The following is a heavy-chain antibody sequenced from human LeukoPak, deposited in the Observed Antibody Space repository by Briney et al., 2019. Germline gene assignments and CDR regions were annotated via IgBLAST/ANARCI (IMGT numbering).Heavy chain of an antibody. V-gene: IGHV3-23*01. CDR2: ISGSGGST. Sequence: GGSLRLSCAASGFSFRDYYMNWIRQAPGKGLEWVSAISGSGGSTYYADSVKGRFTISRDNSKNTLYLQMNSLRAEDTAVYYCAKACGGSCYGGFDYWGQGTLVTVSS. J-gene: IGHJ4*02. CDR3: AKACGGSCYGGFDY. D-gene: IGHD2-15*01. CDR1: GFSFRDYY.